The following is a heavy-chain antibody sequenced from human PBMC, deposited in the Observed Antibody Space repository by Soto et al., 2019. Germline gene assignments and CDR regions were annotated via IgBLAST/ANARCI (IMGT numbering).Heavy chain of an antibody. CDR1: GFTFSSYA. Sequence: QVQLVESEGGVVQPGRSLRLSCAASGFTFSSYAMHWVRQAPGKGLEWVAILSYDGNNEYYAHSVKGRFTISRDTSKNTLYLQMNSLRAEDTAVYYCARDDRYCSGGSCTFYYYYGIDVWGQGTTVTVSS. V-gene: IGHV3-30-3*01. J-gene: IGHJ6*02. CDR2: LSYDGNNE. D-gene: IGHD2-15*01. CDR3: ARDDRYCSGGSCTFYYYYGIDV.